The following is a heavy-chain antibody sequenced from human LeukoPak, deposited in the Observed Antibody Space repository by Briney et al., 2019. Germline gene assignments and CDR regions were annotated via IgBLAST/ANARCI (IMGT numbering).Heavy chain of an antibody. Sequence: ASVKVSCKASGYTFTDYYIHWVRQAPGQGLEWMGWMNPNSGGTNYAQKFQGRVTMTRDTSISTAYMELSRLRSDDTAVYYCARDEYLRLSAPNYYMDVWGKGTTVTVSS. CDR3: ARDEYLRLSAPNYYMDV. D-gene: IGHD3-3*01. V-gene: IGHV1-2*02. CDR1: GYTFTDYY. CDR2: MNPNSGGT. J-gene: IGHJ6*03.